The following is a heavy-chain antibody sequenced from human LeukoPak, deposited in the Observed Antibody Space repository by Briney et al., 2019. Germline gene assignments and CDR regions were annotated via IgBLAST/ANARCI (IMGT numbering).Heavy chain of an antibody. Sequence: IPGGSLRLSCAASGFTFSSYSMNWVRQAPGKGLEWGSSISSSSSYIYYADSVKGRFTISRDNSKNTLYLQMNSLRAEDTAVYYCAKVAPYCSSTSCYFDAFDIWGQGTMVTVSS. J-gene: IGHJ3*02. CDR1: GFTFSSYS. D-gene: IGHD2-2*01. V-gene: IGHV3-21*04. CDR2: ISSSSSYI. CDR3: AKVAPYCSSTSCYFDAFDI.